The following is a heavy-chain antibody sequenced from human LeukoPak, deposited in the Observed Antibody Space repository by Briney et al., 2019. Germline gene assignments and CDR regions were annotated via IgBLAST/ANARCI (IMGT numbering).Heavy chain of an antibody. CDR3: ARRGYYGSGTYYYSWSDP. CDR1: GDSISSYY. CDR2: IYYSGST. D-gene: IGHD3-10*01. J-gene: IGHJ5*02. Sequence: PSETLSLTCTVSGDSISSYYWSWIRQPPGKGLEWIGYIYYSGSTTYNPSLKSRVTISVDTSKNQFSLKLSSVTAADTAVYYCARRGYYGSGTYYYSWSDPWGQGTLVTVSS. V-gene: IGHV4-59*08.